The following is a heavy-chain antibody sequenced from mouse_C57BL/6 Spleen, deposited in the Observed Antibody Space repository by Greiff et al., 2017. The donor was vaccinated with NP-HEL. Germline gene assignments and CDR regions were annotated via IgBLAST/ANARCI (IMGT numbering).Heavy chain of an antibody. V-gene: IGHV1-5*01. CDR1: GYTFTSYW. J-gene: IGHJ4*01. D-gene: IGHD1-1*01. Sequence: VQLKQSGTVLARPGASVKMSCKTSGYTFTSYWMHWVKQRPGQGLEWIGAIYPGNSDTSYNQKFKGKAKLTAVTSASTAYMELSSLTNEDSAVYYCTSSPFITTDYAMDYWGQGTSVTVSS. CDR3: TSSPFITTDYAMDY. CDR2: IYPGNSDT.